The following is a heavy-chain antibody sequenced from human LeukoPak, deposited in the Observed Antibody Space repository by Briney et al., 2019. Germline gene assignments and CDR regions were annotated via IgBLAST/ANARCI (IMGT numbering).Heavy chain of an antibody. CDR1: GFTFSSYA. D-gene: IGHD2-2*01. V-gene: IGHV3-23*01. CDR3: ARGNSGHCTGATCYALDY. J-gene: IGHJ4*02. CDR2: ISDDFGT. Sequence: GGSLRLSCAASGFTFSSYAMSFLRRAPGKGLEWVSAISDDFGTYHADSVKGRFTISRDNSMNTLYLQMTSLRAEDTAVYYCARGNSGHCTGATCYALDYWGQGTLVTVSS.